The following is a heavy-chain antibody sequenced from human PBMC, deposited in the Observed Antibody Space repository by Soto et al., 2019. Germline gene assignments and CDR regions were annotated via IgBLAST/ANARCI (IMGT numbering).Heavy chain of an antibody. J-gene: IGHJ4*02. CDR3: ARPSSGSYLEGDRGGDY. V-gene: IGHV5-10-1*01. Sequence: GESLKISCQGSGYSFTSYWISWVRQMPGKGLEWMGRIDPSDSYTNYSPSFQGHVTISADKSISTAYLQWSSLKASDTAMYYCARPSSGSYLEGDRGGDYWGQGTLVTVSS. CDR2: IDPSDSYT. D-gene: IGHD1-26*01. CDR1: GYSFTSYW.